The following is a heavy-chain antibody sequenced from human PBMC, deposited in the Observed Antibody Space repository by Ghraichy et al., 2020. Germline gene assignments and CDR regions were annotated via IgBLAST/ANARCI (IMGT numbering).Heavy chain of an antibody. V-gene: IGHV4-34*01. CDR2: INHSGST. CDR3: ARDKVGARWFDP. CDR1: GGSFSGYY. J-gene: IGHJ5*02. D-gene: IGHD1-26*01. Sequence: SETLSLTCAVYGGSFSGYYWSWIRQPPGKGLEWIGEINHSGSTNYNPSLKSRVTISVDTSKNQFSLKLSSVTAADTAVYYCARDKVGARWFDPWGQGTLVTVSS.